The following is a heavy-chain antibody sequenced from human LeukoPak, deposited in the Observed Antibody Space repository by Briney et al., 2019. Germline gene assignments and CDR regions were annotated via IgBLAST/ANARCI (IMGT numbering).Heavy chain of an antibody. V-gene: IGHV4-34*01. CDR2: INHSGST. J-gene: IGHJ4*02. D-gene: IGHD2-2*01. Sequence: SETLSLTCAVYGGSFSGYYWSWIRQPPGKGLEWIGEINHSGSTNHNPSLKSRVTISVDTSKNQFSLKLSSVTAADTAVYYCARLNCSSTSCYGDYWGQGTLVTVSS. CDR1: GGSFSGYY. CDR3: ARLNCSSTSCYGDY.